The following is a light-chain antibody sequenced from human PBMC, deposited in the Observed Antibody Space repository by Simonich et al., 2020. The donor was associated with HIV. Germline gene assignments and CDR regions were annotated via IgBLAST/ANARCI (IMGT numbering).Light chain of an antibody. V-gene: IGKV3-11*01. CDR2: DAS. CDR1: QSVSSY. CDR3: QQRSNWLLT. J-gene: IGKJ4*01. Sequence: EIVMTQSPATLSVSPGERATLPCRASQSVSSYLAWSQQKPGQAPRLLIYDASNRATGIPARFSGSGSGTDFTLTISSLEPEDFAVYYCQQRSNWLLTFGGGTKVEIK.